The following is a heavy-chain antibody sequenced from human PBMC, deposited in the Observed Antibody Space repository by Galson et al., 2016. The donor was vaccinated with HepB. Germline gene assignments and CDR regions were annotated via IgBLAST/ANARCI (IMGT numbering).Heavy chain of an antibody. Sequence: SETLSLTCTVSGGPISTSSYYWAWIRQPPGKGLEWTGSIYYSGSTYYNPSLKSRVTISVDTSKNQFSLKLSSVTAADTAVYYCARHELDGDYGPAAIDYWGQGTLVTVSS. CDR2: IYYSGST. CDR3: ARHELDGDYGPAAIDY. V-gene: IGHV4-39*01. J-gene: IGHJ4*02. CDR1: GGPISTSSYY. D-gene: IGHD4-17*01.